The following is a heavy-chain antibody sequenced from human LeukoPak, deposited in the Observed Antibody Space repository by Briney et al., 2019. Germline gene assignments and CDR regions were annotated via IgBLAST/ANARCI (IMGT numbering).Heavy chain of an antibody. CDR2: IYYSGST. Sequence: PSETLSLTCTVSGGSISSSSYYWGWIRQPPGKGLEWIGSIYYSGSTYYNPSLKSRVTISVDTSKNQFSLKLSSVTAADTAVYYCARLVYGDYSPFDYWGQGTLVTVSS. V-gene: IGHV4-39*01. CDR3: ARLVYGDYSPFDY. D-gene: IGHD4-17*01. J-gene: IGHJ4*02. CDR1: GGSISSSSYY.